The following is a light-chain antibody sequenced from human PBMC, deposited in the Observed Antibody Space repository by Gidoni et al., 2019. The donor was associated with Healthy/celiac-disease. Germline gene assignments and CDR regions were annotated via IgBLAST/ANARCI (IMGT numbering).Light chain of an antibody. CDR2: GNS. V-gene: IGLV1-40*01. CDR3: QSYGSSLSGSYV. J-gene: IGLJ1*01. Sequence: QSVLTQPPSVSGAPGQRVTIPCTGSSSNIGAGYDVHWYQQLPGTAPKLLIYGNSNRPSGVPDRFSGSKSGTSASLAITGLQAEDEADYYCQSYGSSLSGSYVFGTGTKVTVL. CDR1: SSNIGAGYD.